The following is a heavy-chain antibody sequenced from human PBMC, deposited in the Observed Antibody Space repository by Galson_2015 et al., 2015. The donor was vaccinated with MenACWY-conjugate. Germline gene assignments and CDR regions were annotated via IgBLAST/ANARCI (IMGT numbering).Heavy chain of an antibody. CDR1: GYSFSSYW. CDR2: ISPGDSYT. Sequence: QSGEEVKKPGESLEISCKGSGYSFSSYWIGWVRQMPGKGLEWMRLISPGDSYTRYRPAFQGQVTISADKSISTAYLQRNSLQDSDTAMYYCARHPPGGRGMDVWGQGTTVTVSS. D-gene: IGHD1-26*01. CDR3: ARHPPGGRGMDV. J-gene: IGHJ6*02. V-gene: IGHV5-51*01.